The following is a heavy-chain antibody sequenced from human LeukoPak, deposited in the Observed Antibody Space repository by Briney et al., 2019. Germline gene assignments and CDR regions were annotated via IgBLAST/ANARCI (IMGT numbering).Heavy chain of an antibody. V-gene: IGHV3-64*01. CDR1: GFTFSSYA. D-gene: IGHD4-23*01. Sequence: GGFLRLSCAASGFTFSSYAMHWVRQAPGKGLEYVSAISSNGGSTYYANSVKGRFTISRDNSKNTLYLQMGSLRAEDMAVYYCARSNGGNSGGTFWYWGQGTLVTVSS. J-gene: IGHJ4*02. CDR2: ISSNGGST. CDR3: ARSNGGNSGGTFWY.